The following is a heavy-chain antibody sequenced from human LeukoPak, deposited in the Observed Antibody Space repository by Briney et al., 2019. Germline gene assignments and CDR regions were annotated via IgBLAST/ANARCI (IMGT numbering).Heavy chain of an antibody. V-gene: IGHV1-2*02. Sequence: GASVKVSCKASGGTFIRYTISWVRQAPGQGLEWVGWINPNRGGTNYAQKLQGSDTMTRDTSISTAYMELSRLRSDDTAVYYCARVAFSGSYWGAFDYWGQGTLVTVSS. J-gene: IGHJ4*02. D-gene: IGHD1-26*01. CDR1: GGTFIRYT. CDR3: ARVAFSGSYWGAFDY. CDR2: INPNRGGT.